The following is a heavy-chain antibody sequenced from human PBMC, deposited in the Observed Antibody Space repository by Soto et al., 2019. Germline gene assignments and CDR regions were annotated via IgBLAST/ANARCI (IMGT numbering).Heavy chain of an antibody. V-gene: IGHV3-23*01. D-gene: IGHD1-7*01. CDR1: GFIFRIYY. CDR3: AKLAPELSPSQRYFDS. Sequence: PGGSLRLSCATSGFIFRIYYMSWVRQAPGKGLEWVSGISPTGGTTYYADSVKGRFTISRDNSGHTLFLTLKSLRVDDTAIYYCAKLAPELSPSQRYFDSWGQGALVTVSS. CDR2: ISPTGGTT. J-gene: IGHJ4*02.